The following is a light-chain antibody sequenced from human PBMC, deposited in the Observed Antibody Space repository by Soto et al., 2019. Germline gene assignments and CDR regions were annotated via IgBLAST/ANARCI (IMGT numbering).Light chain of an antibody. V-gene: IGKV3-20*01. Sequence: EIVLTQSPDTLSLSPGEIATLSCRASQIVTSRYLAWYQQKPGQAPRLLIYGASSRPTGIPDRFSGSGSGTDFTLTISRLEPEDFAMYYCQQYHNSPRTFGQGTKVEIK. CDR1: QIVTSRY. CDR3: QQYHNSPRT. J-gene: IGKJ1*01. CDR2: GAS.